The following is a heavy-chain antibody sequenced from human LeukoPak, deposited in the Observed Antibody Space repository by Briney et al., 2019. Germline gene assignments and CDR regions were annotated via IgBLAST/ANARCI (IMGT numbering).Heavy chain of an antibody. V-gene: IGHV1-2*02. CDR3: ARAMTFGVAWGSNWFDP. J-gene: IGHJ5*02. CDR1: GYTFTGYY. CDR2: INPNSGGT. D-gene: IGHD3-16*01. Sequence: GASVKVSCKASGYTFTGYYMHWVRQAPGQGLEWMGWINPNSGGTNYAQKFQGRVTMTRDTSISTAYMELSRLRSDDTAVYYCARAMTFGVAWGSNWFDPWGQGTPVTVSS.